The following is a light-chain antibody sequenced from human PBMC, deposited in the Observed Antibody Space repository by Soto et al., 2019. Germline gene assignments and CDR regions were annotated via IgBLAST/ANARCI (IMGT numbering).Light chain of an antibody. CDR1: SSDVGGYNY. J-gene: IGLJ1*01. V-gene: IGLV2-14*01. Sequence: QSVLTQPASVSGCPGQSITICCTGASSDVGGYNYVSWHQQHPGKAPKLLIYDVSSRPSGVSNRFSASKSGNTASLTISGLQADDEADYYCSSYTISITHVFGTGTKVTV. CDR3: SSYTISITHV. CDR2: DVS.